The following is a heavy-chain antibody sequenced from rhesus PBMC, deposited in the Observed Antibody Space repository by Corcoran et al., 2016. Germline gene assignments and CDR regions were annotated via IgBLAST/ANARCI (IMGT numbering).Heavy chain of an antibody. D-gene: IGHD5-12*01. Sequence: QVQLQESGPGLVKPSETLSLTCAVSGGSVSSSNWWSWIRQPPGKGLEWIGYISGSSCSTYYNPSLKSRVTISTDTSKNQFSLKRSSVTAADTAVYYCARDTCDYWGQGVLVTVSS. J-gene: IGHJ4*01. V-gene: IGHV4-65*01. CDR3: ARDTCDY. CDR2: ISGSSCST. CDR1: GGSVSSSNW.